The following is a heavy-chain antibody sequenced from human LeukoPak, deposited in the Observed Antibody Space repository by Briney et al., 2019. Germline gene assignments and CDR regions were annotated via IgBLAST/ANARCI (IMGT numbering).Heavy chain of an antibody. CDR1: GFTFTNYG. J-gene: IGHJ4*02. CDR3: ARDAPVRYVGDQSIDY. V-gene: IGHV1-18*01. D-gene: IGHD3-10*02. Sequence: ASVKVSCKAYGFTFTNYGVTWVRQAPGQGLEWMGWISAYNGDTKYVKQLQGRVTMTTDTSTSTAYMELRSLRSDDTAVYYCARDAPVRYVGDQSIDYWGQGTLVTVSS. CDR2: ISAYNGDT.